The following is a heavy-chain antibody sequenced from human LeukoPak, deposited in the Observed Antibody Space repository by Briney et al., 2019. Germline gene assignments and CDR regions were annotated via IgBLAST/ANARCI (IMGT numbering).Heavy chain of an antibody. D-gene: IGHD1-1*01. Sequence: PGGSLRLSCSASGFTFSNYAMHWVRQASGKGLEWVGRIRNKANNYATAYAASVNGRFTISRDDSKNTAYLQMNSLQTEDTAVYYCTNWNDNWFDPWGQGTLVTVSS. J-gene: IGHJ5*02. CDR1: GFTFSNYA. CDR3: TNWNDNWFDP. CDR2: IRNKANNYAT. V-gene: IGHV3-73*01.